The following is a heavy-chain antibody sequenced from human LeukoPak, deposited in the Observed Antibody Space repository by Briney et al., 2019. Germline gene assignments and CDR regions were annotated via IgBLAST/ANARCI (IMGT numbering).Heavy chain of an antibody. CDR2: ITGHGGTT. J-gene: IGHJ4*02. Sequence: GGSPRLSCAASRFTFSSYAMSWVRQAPGKGLEWVSSITGHGGTTYYADSVRGRFTVSRDNSNHTLYLQMNSLRAEDTAVYYCAKDRPFGDFRRRDPDFWGQGTLVTVSS. CDR3: AKDRPFGDFRRRDPDF. D-gene: IGHD4-17*01. V-gene: IGHV3-23*01. CDR1: RFTFSSYA.